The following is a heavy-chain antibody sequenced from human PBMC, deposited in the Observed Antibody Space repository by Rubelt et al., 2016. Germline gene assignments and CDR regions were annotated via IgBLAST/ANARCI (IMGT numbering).Heavy chain of an antibody. CDR2: INPNSGGT. CDR3: ARELVEGTVT. J-gene: IGHJ4*02. D-gene: IGHD4-17*01. V-gene: IGHV1-2*02. Sequence: APGQGLEWMGWINPNSGGTNYAQKFQGRVTMTRDTSISTAYMELSRLRSDDTAVYYCARELVEGTVTWGQGTLVTVSS.